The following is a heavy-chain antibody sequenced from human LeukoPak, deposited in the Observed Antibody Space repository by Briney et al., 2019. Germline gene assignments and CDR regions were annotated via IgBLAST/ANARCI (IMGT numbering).Heavy chain of an antibody. V-gene: IGHV3-74*01. D-gene: IGHD3-3*01. J-gene: IGHJ3*02. CDR1: GFTFSSYW. CDR2: INSDGSST. CDR3: ARDLRYDFWSGYYLTAFDI. Sequence: PGGSLRLSCAASGFTFSSYWMHWVRHAPGKGLVWVSRINSDGSSTSYADSVKGRFTISRDNAKNSLYLQMNSLRAEDTAVYYCARDLRYDFWSGYYLTAFDIWGQGTMVTVSS.